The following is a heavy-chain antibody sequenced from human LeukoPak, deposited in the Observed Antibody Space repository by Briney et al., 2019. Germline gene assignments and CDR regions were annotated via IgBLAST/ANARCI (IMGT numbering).Heavy chain of an antibody. V-gene: IGHV4-4*07. D-gene: IGHD1-7*01. CDR2: IYTSGST. CDR1: GGSISSYY. J-gene: IGHJ6*03. CDR3: ARDGTNWNYRYYYYYMDV. Sequence: SETLSLTCTVSGGSISSYYWSWIRQPAGKGLEWIGRIYTSGSTNYNPSLKSRVTISVDKSKNQISLKLSSVTAADTAVYYCARDGTNWNYRYYYYYMDVWGKGTTVTVSS.